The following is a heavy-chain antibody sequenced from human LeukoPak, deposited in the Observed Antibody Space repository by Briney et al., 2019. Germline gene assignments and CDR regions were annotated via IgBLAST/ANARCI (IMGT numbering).Heavy chain of an antibody. Sequence: GASVKVSCKASGYTLTELYMHWVRQAPGQGLEWMGGFDPDDGDTIYAQKFQGRVTMTKDTSTDTAYMELSRLRAEDTAVYYCATGGIAAAFFLWGQGSLVTVSS. D-gene: IGHD6-13*01. V-gene: IGHV1-24*01. CDR2: FDPDDGDT. J-gene: IGHJ4*02. CDR1: GYTLTELY. CDR3: ATGGIAAAFFL.